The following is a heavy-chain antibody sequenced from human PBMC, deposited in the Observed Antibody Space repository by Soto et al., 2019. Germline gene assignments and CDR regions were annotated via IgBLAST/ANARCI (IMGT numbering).Heavy chain of an antibody. CDR3: ARESPSSQWLPTRYFDY. Sequence: EVQLVESGGDLVQPGGSLRLSCAASRFTFSDYSMNWVRQAPGKGLEWVSYISGGGETIYYADSVRGRFTISRDNAKKYLFLQMNSLRDEDTAVYYCARESPSSQWLPTRYFDYWGQGTLVTVSA. J-gene: IGHJ4*02. CDR1: RFTFSDYS. V-gene: IGHV3-48*02. D-gene: IGHD6-19*01. CDR2: ISGGGETI.